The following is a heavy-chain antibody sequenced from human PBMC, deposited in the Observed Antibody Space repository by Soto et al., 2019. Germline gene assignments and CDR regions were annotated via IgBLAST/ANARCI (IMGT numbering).Heavy chain of an antibody. CDR2: IKQEGSEK. Sequence: GGSLRLSCLASGFTFSTYWMSWVRQAPGKGLEWVANIKQEGSEKYYVDSVRGRFTIARDTAKNSLYLQMNSLRAEDTAVYYCARAYYYDSSGFSPGGYWGQGALVTVSS. D-gene: IGHD3-22*01. CDR3: ARAYYYDSSGFSPGGY. J-gene: IGHJ4*02. V-gene: IGHV3-7*01. CDR1: GFTFSTYW.